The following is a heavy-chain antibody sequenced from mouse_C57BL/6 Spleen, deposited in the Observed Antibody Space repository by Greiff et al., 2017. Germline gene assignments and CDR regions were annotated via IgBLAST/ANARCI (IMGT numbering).Heavy chain of an antibody. J-gene: IGHJ3*01. V-gene: IGHV1-64*01. CDR2: LHPNSGSP. CDR3: ARPDGYPAWCAY. D-gene: IGHD2-3*01. Sequence: VQLQQPGAELVKPGASVKLSCKASGYTFTSYWMHWVKQRPGKGLEWIGMLHPNSGSPNYNEKFKSKATLTVENSSSTAYQQLHSLTSEDSAVYFCARPDGYPAWCAYWGQGTLVTVSA. CDR1: GYTFTSYW.